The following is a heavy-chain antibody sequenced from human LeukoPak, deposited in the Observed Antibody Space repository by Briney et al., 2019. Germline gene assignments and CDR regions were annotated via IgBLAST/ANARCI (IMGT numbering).Heavy chain of an antibody. CDR3: ARDFSASTFTYYYYGMDV. J-gene: IGHJ6*02. V-gene: IGHV1-46*01. Sequence: ASVKVSCKASGYTFTSYYMHWVRQAPGQGLEWMGIINPSGGSTSYAQKFQGRVTMTRDTSTSTVYMELSSLRSEDTAVYYCARDFSASTFTYYYYGMDVWGQGTTVTASS. CDR2: INPSGGST. D-gene: IGHD3-10*01. CDR1: GYTFTSYY.